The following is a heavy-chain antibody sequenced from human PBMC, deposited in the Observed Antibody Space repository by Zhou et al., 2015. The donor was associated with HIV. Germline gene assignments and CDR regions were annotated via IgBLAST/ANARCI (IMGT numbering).Heavy chain of an antibody. V-gene: IGHV1-69*17. CDR2: IIPMFDIE. J-gene: IGHJ3*02. CDR3: ARRGIQQWFDSFDI. D-gene: IGHD5-18*01. CDR1: GGTFSGSD. Sequence: QVQLVQSGTEVKKPGSSVKVSCKASGGTFSGSDISWMRQAPGQGLEWMGGIIPMFDIEDNAEKFRGRLTITVDKSTSTAYMELSSLRSEDAAVYYCARRGIQQWFDSFDIWGQGTTVTVSS.